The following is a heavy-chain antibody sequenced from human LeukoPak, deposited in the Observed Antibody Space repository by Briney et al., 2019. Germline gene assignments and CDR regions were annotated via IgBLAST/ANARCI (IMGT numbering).Heavy chain of an antibody. V-gene: IGHV3-NL1*01. CDR2: IYSGGST. CDR3: ANELNYQYYFDY. CDR1: GFTFSSYG. D-gene: IGHD1-7*01. Sequence: GGSLRLSCAASGFTFSSYGMHWVRQAPGKGLEWVSVIYSGGSTYYADSVKGRFTISRDNSKNTLCLQMNSLRAEDTAVYYCANELNYQYYFDYWGQGTLVTVSS. J-gene: IGHJ4*02.